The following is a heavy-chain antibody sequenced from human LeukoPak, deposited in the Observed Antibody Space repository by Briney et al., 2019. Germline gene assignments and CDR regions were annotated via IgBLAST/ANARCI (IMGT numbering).Heavy chain of an antibody. CDR3: ARAASVRGVNFDY. J-gene: IGHJ4*02. CDR1: GFTFSSYE. CDR2: ISSSGSTI. V-gene: IGHV3-48*03. Sequence: GGSLRLSCAASGFTFSSYEMNWVRQAPGKGLEWVSYISSSGSTIYYADSVKGRFTISRDNAKNSLYLQMNSLRAEDTAVYYCARAASVRGVNFDYWGQGTLVTVSS. D-gene: IGHD3-10*01.